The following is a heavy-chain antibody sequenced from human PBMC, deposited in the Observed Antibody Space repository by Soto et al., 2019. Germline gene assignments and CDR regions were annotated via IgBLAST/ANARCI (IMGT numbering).Heavy chain of an antibody. CDR1: GFTFSSYA. Sequence: GGSLRLSCAASGFTFSSYAMSWVRQAPGKGLEWVSAISGSGGSTYYADSVKGRFTISRDNSKNTLYLQMNSLRAEDTAVYYCANPHSSGYYFVNYYGMDVWGQGTTVTVSS. CDR2: ISGSGGST. V-gene: IGHV3-23*01. J-gene: IGHJ6*02. CDR3: ANPHSSGYYFVNYYGMDV. D-gene: IGHD3-22*01.